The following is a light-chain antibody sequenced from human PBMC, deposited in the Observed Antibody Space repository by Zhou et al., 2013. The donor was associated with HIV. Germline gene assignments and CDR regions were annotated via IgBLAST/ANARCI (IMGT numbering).Light chain of an antibody. CDR1: QSVSSSY. CDR3: QQYGSSLFT. V-gene: IGKV3-20*01. Sequence: EKVMTQSPATLSLSPGERATLSCRASQSVSSSYLAWYQQKPGQAPRLLIYGASTRATGIPDRFSGSGSGTDFTLTISRLEPEDFAVYYCQQYGSSLFTFGPGTKVDIK. CDR2: GAS. J-gene: IGKJ3*01.